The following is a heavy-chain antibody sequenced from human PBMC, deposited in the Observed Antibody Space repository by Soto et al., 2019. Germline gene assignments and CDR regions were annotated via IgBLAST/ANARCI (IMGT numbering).Heavy chain of an antibody. D-gene: IGHD2-15*01. CDR1: GYTFTNYD. CDR3: STYCSGGSCYVY. Sequence: ASVKVSCKASGYTFTNYDINWVRQATGQGPEWMGWMNPNSGNTGYAQKFQGRITMTRDTSIRTAYMELNSLTSDDTAVYYCSTYCSGGSCYVYWGKGTRVTAPS. CDR2: MNPNSGNT. J-gene: IGHJ4*02. V-gene: IGHV1-8*01.